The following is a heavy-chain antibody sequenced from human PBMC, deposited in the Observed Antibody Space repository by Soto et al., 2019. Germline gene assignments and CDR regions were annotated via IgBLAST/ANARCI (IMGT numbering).Heavy chain of an antibody. Sequence: QVHLVESGGGVVQPGRSLRLSCVASGFTLDTYGIHWVRQAPGKGLQWVALISYEGSNTYYADSVRGRFTISRDNSKNALYLQITALRPEDTGVYYCERVNPGNNLYYFSGLDVWGQGTSVTVSS. V-gene: IGHV3-30-3*01. CDR3: ERVNPGNNLYYFSGLDV. D-gene: IGHD1-1*01. J-gene: IGHJ6*02. CDR1: GFTLDTYG. CDR2: ISYEGSNT.